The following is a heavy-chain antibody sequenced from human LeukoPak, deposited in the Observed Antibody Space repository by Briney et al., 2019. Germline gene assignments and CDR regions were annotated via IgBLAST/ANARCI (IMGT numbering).Heavy chain of an antibody. J-gene: IGHJ5*02. CDR2: IYYSGST. D-gene: IGHD4/OR15-4a*01. Sequence: PSETLSLTCTVSGGSISSYYWSWIRQPPGKGLEWIGYIYYSGSTNYNPSLKSRVTISVDTSKNQFSLKLSSVTAADTAVYYCARQANTGWFDPWGQGTLVTVSS. V-gene: IGHV4-59*08. CDR1: GGSISSYY. CDR3: ARQANTGWFDP.